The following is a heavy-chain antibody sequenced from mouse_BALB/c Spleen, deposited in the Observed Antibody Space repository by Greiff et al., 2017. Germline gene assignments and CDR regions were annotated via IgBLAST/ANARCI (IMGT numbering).Heavy chain of an antibody. J-gene: IGHJ2*01. CDR1: GFTFSDYY. CDR2: ISDGGSYT. Sequence: EVKVVESGGGLVKPGGSLKLSCAASGFTFSDYYMYWVRQTPEKRLEWVATISDGGSYTYYPDSVKGRFTISRDNAKNNLYLQMSSLKSEDTAMYYCARGSTMITLFDYWGQGTTLTVSS. V-gene: IGHV5-4*02. D-gene: IGHD2-4*01. CDR3: ARGSTMITLFDY.